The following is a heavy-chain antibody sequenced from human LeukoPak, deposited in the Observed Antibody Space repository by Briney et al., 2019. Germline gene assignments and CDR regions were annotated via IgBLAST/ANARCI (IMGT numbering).Heavy chain of an antibody. CDR1: GFTFTGYY. CDR2: INPNSGGS. CDR3: ARAGITMVRGVLGGRTNWFDP. J-gene: IGHJ5*02. Sequence: ASVKVSCKASGFTFTGYYIHWVRQAPGQGLEWMGWINPNSGGSNYAQKFQGRVTMTRDTSMSTAYMELSGLRSDDTAVYYCARAGITMVRGVLGGRTNWFDPWGQGTLVTVSS. D-gene: IGHD3-10*01. V-gene: IGHV1-2*02.